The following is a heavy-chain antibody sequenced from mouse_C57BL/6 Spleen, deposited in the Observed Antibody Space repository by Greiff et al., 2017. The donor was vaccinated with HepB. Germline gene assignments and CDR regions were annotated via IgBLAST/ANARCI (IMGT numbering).Heavy chain of an antibody. J-gene: IGHJ1*03. CDR1: GYTFTSYW. Sequence: QVQLKQPGAELVKPGASVKVSCKASGYTFTSYWMHWVKQRPGQGLEWIGRIHPSDSDTNYNQKFKGKATLTVDKSSSTAYMQLSSLTSEDSAVYYCAILDGYLLYWYFDVWGTGTTVTVSS. V-gene: IGHV1-74*01. CDR2: IHPSDSDT. CDR3: AILDGYLLYWYFDV. D-gene: IGHD2-3*01.